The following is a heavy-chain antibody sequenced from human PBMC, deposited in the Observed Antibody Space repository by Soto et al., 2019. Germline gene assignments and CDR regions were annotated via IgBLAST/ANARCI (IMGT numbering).Heavy chain of an antibody. Sequence: QDQLVQSGAEVKKPGASVTVSCKASGYSFTNYGITWVRQAPGQGLEWMGWISGFNGNTHYAQKLQGRVTMTTDASKSTAYMELRSLRSDDTAVYYCARDRGVAPPVAGNTHYYYSMDVWGKGTTVTVSS. D-gene: IGHD6-19*01. CDR3: ARDRGVAPPVAGNTHYYYSMDV. J-gene: IGHJ6*03. CDR2: ISGFNGNT. V-gene: IGHV1-18*01. CDR1: GYSFTNYG.